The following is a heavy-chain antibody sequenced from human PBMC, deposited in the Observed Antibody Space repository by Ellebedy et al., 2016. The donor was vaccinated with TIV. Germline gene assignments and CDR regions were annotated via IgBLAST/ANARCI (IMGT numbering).Heavy chain of an antibody. CDR1: GGSIDSNY. Sequence: MPSETLSLTCTVSGGSIDSNYWSWIRQPPGKGLEWIGYIHYSGRISYNPSLRSRVTISLERPTNRFSLRLSSATAADTAVYYCARGVGQYCSGGSCNRHYYYYGMDVWGHGTTVTVS. J-gene: IGHJ6*02. CDR2: IHYSGRI. D-gene: IGHD2-15*01. CDR3: ARGVGQYCSGGSCNRHYYYYGMDV. V-gene: IGHV4-59*01.